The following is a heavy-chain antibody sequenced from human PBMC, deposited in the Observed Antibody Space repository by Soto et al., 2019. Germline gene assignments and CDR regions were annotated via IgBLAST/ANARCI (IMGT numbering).Heavy chain of an antibody. V-gene: IGHV3-30-3*01. D-gene: IGHD2-21*02. Sequence: QVQLVESGGGVVQPGRSLRLSCAASGFTFSSYAMHWVRQAPDKGLEWVAVISYDGSNKYYADSVKGRFTISRDNSKNTLYLQMNSLRAEDTAVYYCASTALRGGVVTAIPSNYYGMDVWGQGTTVTVSS. CDR3: ASTALRGGVVTAIPSNYYGMDV. CDR2: ISYDGSNK. J-gene: IGHJ6*02. CDR1: GFTFSSYA.